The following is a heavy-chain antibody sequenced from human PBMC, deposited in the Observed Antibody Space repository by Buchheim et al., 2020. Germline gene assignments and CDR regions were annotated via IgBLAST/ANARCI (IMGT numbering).Heavy chain of an antibody. J-gene: IGHJ6*02. CDR2: ISSSGSTI. CDR3: ASHRAEGFWSGYYTDPYYYYGMDV. V-gene: IGHV3-48*03. Sequence: EVQLVESGGGLVQPGGSLRLSCAASGFTFSSYEMNWVRQAPGKGLEWVSYISSSGSTIYYADSVKGRFTISRDNAKNSLYLQMNSRRAEDTAVYYCASHRAEGFWSGYYTDPYYYYGMDVWGQGTT. CDR1: GFTFSSYE. D-gene: IGHD3-3*01.